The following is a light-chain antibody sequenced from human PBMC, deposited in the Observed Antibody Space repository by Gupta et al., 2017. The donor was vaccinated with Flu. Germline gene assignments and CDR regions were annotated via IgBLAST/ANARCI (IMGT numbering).Light chain of an antibody. CDR1: SSDVGAYKY. CDR2: DVS. J-gene: IGLJ1*01. CDR3: ISYTSSTSYV. Sequence: SITISCTGTSSDVGAYKYVSWYHQHPANAPILMIYDVSKRPAVVSNRFSVSKSGNTASLTISALQAEDEADYYCISYTSSTSYVFGTGTKVTVL. V-gene: IGLV2-14*04.